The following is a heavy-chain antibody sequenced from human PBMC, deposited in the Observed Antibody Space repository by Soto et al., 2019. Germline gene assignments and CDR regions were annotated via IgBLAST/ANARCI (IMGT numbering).Heavy chain of an antibody. J-gene: IGHJ4*02. Sequence: SSETLSLTCTVSGGSVSNSNYYWGWIRQSPGKGLEWIGSVYYRGRSYSKSSVKSRITISVDTSKNQFSLNLNSVTASDTAVYFCVSQRTSVLSQAYFDYWGPGALVTVSS. D-gene: IGHD2-8*01. CDR2: VYYRGRS. V-gene: IGHV4-39*01. CDR3: VSQRTSVLSQAYFDY. CDR1: GGSVSNSNYY.